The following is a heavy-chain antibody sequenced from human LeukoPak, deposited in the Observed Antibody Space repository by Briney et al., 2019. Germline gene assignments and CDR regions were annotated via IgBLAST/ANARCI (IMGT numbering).Heavy chain of an antibody. CDR2: FDPEDGET. CDR1: GYTLTELS. CDR3: ATRMYSSGSYSYYFDY. D-gene: IGHD3-10*01. J-gene: IGHJ4*02. Sequence: ASVKVSCKVSGYTLTELSMHWVRQAPGKGLEWMGGFDPEDGETTYAQKFQGRVTMTEDTSTDTAYMELSSLRSEDTAVYCCATRMYSSGSYSYYFDYWGQGTLVTVSS. V-gene: IGHV1-24*01.